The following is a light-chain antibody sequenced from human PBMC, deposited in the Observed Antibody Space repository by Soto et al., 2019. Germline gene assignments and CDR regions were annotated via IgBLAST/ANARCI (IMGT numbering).Light chain of an antibody. J-gene: IGLJ2*01. CDR3: GAWDDSLNGVV. V-gene: IGLV1-44*01. Sequence: QPVLTQPPSSSGTPGQRVTISCSGTSSNIGTNTLHCYQQLPGTAPKLLIYSNRQRPSGVPDRLSGSKSGNSASLAISGLQSEDEADYFCGAWDDSLNGVVFGGGTKLTVL. CDR2: SNR. CDR1: SSNIGTNT.